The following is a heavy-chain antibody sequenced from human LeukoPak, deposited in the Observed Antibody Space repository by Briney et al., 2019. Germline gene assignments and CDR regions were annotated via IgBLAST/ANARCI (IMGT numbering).Heavy chain of an antibody. D-gene: IGHD4-17*01. CDR3: ARVHGDYVGRNGPFDY. CDR2: IIPIFGTA. CDR1: GYTLTELS. V-gene: IGHV1-69*06. Sequence: ASVKVSCKVSGYTLTELSMHWVRQAPGKGLEWMGGIIPIFGTANYAQKFQGRVTITADKSTSTAYMELSSLRSEDTAVYYCARVHGDYVGRNGPFDYWGQGTLVTVSS. J-gene: IGHJ4*02.